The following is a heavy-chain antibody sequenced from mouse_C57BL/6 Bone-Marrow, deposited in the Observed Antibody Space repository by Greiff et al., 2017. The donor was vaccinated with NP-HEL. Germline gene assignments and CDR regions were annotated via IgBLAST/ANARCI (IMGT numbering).Heavy chain of an antibody. Sequence: LKESGPGILQPSQTLSLTCSFSGFSLSTFGMGVGWIRQPSGKGLEWLAHIWWDDDKYYNPALKSRLTISKDTSKNQVFLKIANVDTADTATYYCALDYYGSSFRFAYWGQGTLVTVSA. CDR3: ALDYYGSSFRFAY. CDR2: IWWDDDK. J-gene: IGHJ3*01. V-gene: IGHV8-8*01. D-gene: IGHD1-1*01. CDR1: GFSLSTFGMG.